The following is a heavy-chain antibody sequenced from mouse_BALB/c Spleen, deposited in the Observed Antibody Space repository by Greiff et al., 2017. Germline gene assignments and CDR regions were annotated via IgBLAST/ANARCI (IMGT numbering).Heavy chain of an antibody. CDR2: IWAGGST. CDR3: ARDRYGSRGYFDV. CDR1: GFSLTSYG. J-gene: IGHJ1*01. D-gene: IGHD1-1*01. V-gene: IGHV2-9*02. Sequence: QVQLQQSGPGLVAPSQSLSITCTVSGFSLTSYGVHWVRQPPGKGLEWLGVIWAGGSTNYNSALMSRLSISKDNSKSQVFLKMNSLQTDDTAMYYCARDRYGSRGYFDVWGAGTTVTVSS.